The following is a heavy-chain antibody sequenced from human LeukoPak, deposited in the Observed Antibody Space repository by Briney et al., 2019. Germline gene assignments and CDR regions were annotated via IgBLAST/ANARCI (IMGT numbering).Heavy chain of an antibody. CDR1: GFTVSNHY. D-gene: IGHD6-13*01. J-gene: IGHJ4*02. CDR2: IHSGGGT. CDR3: ARGFSSDWYGGN. V-gene: IGHV3-53*01. Sequence: GGSLRLSCAASGFTVSNHYMSWVRQAPGKGLQWVSVIHSGGGTHYADSVKGRFTISRDNSKNTLFLQMNSLTAEDTAVYYCARGFSSDWYGGNWGQGTLVTVSS.